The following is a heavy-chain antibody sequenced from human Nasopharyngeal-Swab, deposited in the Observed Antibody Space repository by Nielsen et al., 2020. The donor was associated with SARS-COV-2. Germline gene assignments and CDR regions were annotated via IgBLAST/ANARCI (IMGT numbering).Heavy chain of an antibody. CDR3: ARDDSSNYDFWRGYYTSFDY. Sequence: ASVKVSCKASGYTFTSYGISWVRQAPGQGLEWMGWISAYNGNTNYAQKLQGRVTMTTDTSTSTAYMELRSLRSADTAVYYCARDDSSNYDFWRGYYTSFDYWGQGTLVPVSS. CDR2: ISAYNGNT. V-gene: IGHV1-18*01. J-gene: IGHJ4*02. D-gene: IGHD3-3*01. CDR1: GYTFTSYG.